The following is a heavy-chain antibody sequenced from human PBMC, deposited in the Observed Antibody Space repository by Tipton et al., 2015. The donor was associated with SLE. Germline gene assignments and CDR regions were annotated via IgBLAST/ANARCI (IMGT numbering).Heavy chain of an antibody. D-gene: IGHD6-6*01. CDR2: IYYSGST. CDR1: GGSISSYY. Sequence: TLSLTCTVSGGSISSYYRSWIRQPPGKGLEWIGYIYYSGSTNYNPSLKSRVTISVDTSKNQFSLKLSSVTAADTAVYYCARSSIAASFDYWGQGTLVTVSS. CDR3: ARSSIAASFDY. J-gene: IGHJ4*02. V-gene: IGHV4-59*08.